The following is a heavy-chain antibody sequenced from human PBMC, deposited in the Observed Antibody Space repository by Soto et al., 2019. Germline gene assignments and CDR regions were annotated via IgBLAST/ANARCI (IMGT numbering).Heavy chain of an antibody. CDR3: ARDRIVVVPAAINYYYYMDV. V-gene: IGHV3-66*01. CDR1: GFTVSSNY. J-gene: IGHJ6*03. Sequence: PGGSLRLSCAASGFTVSSNYMSWVRQAPGKGLEWVSVIYSGGSTYYADSVKGRFTISRDNSKNTLYLQMNSLRAEDTAVYYCARDRIVVVPAAINYYYYMDVWGKGTTVTVSS. D-gene: IGHD2-2*01. CDR2: IYSGGST.